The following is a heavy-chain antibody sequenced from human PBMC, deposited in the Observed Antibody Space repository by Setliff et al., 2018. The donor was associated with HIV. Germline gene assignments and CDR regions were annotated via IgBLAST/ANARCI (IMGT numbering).Heavy chain of an antibody. Sequence: ASVKVSCKASGYTFTFYSMHWVRQAPGQRLEWMGWTNAGNGNTKYSQKFQVRVTITRDTSASTAYMELSSLRSGDTAVYYCARDLNSGDYPHWFDPWGQGTLVTVSS. V-gene: IGHV1-3*01. CDR1: GYTFTFYS. CDR3: ARDLNSGDYPHWFDP. CDR2: TNAGNGNT. J-gene: IGHJ5*02. D-gene: IGHD4-17*01.